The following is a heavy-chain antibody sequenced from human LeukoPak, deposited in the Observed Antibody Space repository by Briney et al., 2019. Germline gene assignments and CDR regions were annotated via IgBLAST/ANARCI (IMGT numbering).Heavy chain of an antibody. V-gene: IGHV1-69*13. CDR1: GGTFSSYA. CDR3: ARHRPAKHYYDSSAYSPFDY. J-gene: IGHJ4*02. Sequence: GASVKVSCKASGGTFSSYAWVRQAPGQGLEWVGGIILMFGTAKYAQKFQGRVTITADESTSTAYMELSSLRSEDTAVYYCARHRPAKHYYDSSAYSPFDYWGQGTLVTVSS. CDR2: IILMFGTA. D-gene: IGHD3-22*01.